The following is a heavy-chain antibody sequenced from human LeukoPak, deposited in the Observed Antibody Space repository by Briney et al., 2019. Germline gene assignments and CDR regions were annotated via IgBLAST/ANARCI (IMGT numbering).Heavy chain of an antibody. Sequence: SETLSLTCAVSGGSISSGGYSWSRIRQPPGKGLEWIGYIFHSGSTYYNPSLKSRVTISVDRSKNQFSLKLSSVTAADTAVYYCARGGSYCSSTSCYLIEYFQHWGQGTLVTVSS. D-gene: IGHD2-2*01. J-gene: IGHJ1*01. CDR3: ARGGSYCSSTSCYLIEYFQH. V-gene: IGHV4-30-2*01. CDR2: IFHSGST. CDR1: GGSISSGGYS.